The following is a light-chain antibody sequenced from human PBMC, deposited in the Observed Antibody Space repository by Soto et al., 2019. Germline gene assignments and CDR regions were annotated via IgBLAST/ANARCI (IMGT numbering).Light chain of an antibody. CDR2: DAS. J-gene: IGKJ5*01. CDR1: QSVSSY. CDR3: QQRSNWPSIT. Sequence: EIVLTHSPATLSLYPGERATLSCRASQSVSSYLAWYQQKPGQAPRLLIYDASNRATGIPARFSGSGSGTDFTLTISSLEPEDFAVYYCQQRSNWPSITFGQGTRLEIK. V-gene: IGKV3-11*01.